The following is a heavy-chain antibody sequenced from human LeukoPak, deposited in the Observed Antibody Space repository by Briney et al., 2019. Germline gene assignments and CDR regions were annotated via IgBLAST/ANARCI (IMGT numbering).Heavy chain of an antibody. Sequence: GGSLRLSCAASGFTVSSNYMSWVRQAPGKGLEWVSVIYSGGSTYYADSVKGRFTISRDNSKNTLYLQMNSLRAEDTAVYYCARDYVWGSYRFYDYWGQGTLVTVSS. J-gene: IGHJ4*02. V-gene: IGHV3-53*01. CDR3: ARDYVWGSYRFYDY. CDR2: IYSGGST. D-gene: IGHD3-16*02. CDR1: GFTVSSNY.